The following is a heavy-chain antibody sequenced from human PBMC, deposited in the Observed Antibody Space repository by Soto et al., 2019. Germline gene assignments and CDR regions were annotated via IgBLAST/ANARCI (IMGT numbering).Heavy chain of an antibody. D-gene: IGHD6-19*01. V-gene: IGHV3-9*01. CDR2: ISWNCGSI. Sequence: GGSLRLSCAASGFTFDDYAMHWVRQAPGKGLEKVSCISWNCGSIGYADSVKGRFTISRDNAKNSLYMQMNSVRAEDTALYYCAGGISVAGNPFDHWGQGTLVTVSS. CDR1: GFTFDDYA. CDR3: AGGISVAGNPFDH. J-gene: IGHJ4*02.